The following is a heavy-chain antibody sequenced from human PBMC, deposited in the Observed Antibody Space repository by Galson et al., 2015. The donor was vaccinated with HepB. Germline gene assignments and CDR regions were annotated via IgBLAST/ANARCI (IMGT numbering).Heavy chain of an antibody. CDR1: GGSINSLSYY. D-gene: IGHD3-22*01. CDR2: IYYGGTT. J-gene: IGHJ2*01. CDR3: ARTALSPPYYHDSSGYYWYFDL. V-gene: IGHV4-39*07. Sequence: SETLSLTCTVSGGSINSLSYYWVWIRQPPGKGLEWIGSIYYGGTTYYNPSPKSRVTISVGASKNQVSLRLCSVTAADTAVYYCARTALSPPYYHDSSGYYWYFDLWGRGTLVTVSS.